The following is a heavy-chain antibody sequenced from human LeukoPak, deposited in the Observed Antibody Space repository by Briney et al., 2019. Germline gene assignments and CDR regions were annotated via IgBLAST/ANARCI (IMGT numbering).Heavy chain of an antibody. Sequence: GGSLRLSCAASGFTFSSYEMNWVRQAPGKGLEWVSYISSSGSTIYYADSVKGRFTISRDNAKNPLYLQMNSLRAEDTAVYYCARGNSKVITFGGVIADDWGQGTLVTVSS. CDR3: ARGNSKVITFGGVIADD. V-gene: IGHV3-48*03. D-gene: IGHD3-16*02. CDR1: GFTFSSYE. CDR2: ISSSGSTI. J-gene: IGHJ4*02.